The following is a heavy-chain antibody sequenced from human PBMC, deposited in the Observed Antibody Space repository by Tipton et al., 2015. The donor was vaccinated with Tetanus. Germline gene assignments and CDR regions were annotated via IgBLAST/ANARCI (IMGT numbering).Heavy chain of an antibody. Sequence: GLVKPSQTLSLTCAVSGGSISSGDYSWSWIRQPPGKGLEWIGYIYDSGSTYYNPSLKSRVTISEDRSKNQISLRLRSVTAADTAVYYCARVKGTYNHYGLDVWGQGTTVTVAS. V-gene: IGHV4-30-2*01. CDR2: IYDSGST. D-gene: IGHD3-10*01. J-gene: IGHJ6*02. CDR3: ARVKGTYNHYGLDV. CDR1: GGSISSGDYS.